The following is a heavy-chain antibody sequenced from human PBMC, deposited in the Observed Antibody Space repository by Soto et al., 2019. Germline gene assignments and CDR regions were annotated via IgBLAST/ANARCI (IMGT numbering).Heavy chain of an antibody. CDR3: ARRYSTGWFVDS. Sequence: LSLTCSVSGGSTTSYYWAWIRQPPGKGMECLGYIHHTGSTNYHPALTRRVRMAVDASKKKPFLEVRSVTPADAAIYYCARRYSTGWFVDSWGTGSLVTVSS. D-gene: IGHD2-8*02. CDR1: GGSTTSYY. J-gene: IGHJ4*02. CDR2: IHHTGST. V-gene: IGHV4-59*01.